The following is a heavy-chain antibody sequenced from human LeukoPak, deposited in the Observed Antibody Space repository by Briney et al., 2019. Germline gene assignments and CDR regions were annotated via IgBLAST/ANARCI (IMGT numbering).Heavy chain of an antibody. CDR2: IYYSGST. CDR1: GGSISSYY. J-gene: IGHJ4*02. D-gene: IGHD5/OR15-5a*01. Sequence: PSETLSLTCTVWGGSISSYYWSWIRQPPGKGLEGIGYIYYSGSTNYNPSLKNRFTISVDTSKNQFSLKLSSVTAADTAVYYCARVFYDNIDYWGQGTLVTVSS. V-gene: IGHV4-59*01. CDR3: ARVFYDNIDY.